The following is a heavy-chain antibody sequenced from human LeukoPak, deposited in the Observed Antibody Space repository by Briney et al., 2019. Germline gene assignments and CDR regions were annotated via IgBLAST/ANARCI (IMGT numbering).Heavy chain of an antibody. D-gene: IGHD2-15*01. V-gene: IGHV3-7*01. CDR1: GFAFSSYW. Sequence: GGSLRLSCAASGFAFSSYWMSWVRQAPGKGLEWVANIKQDGSEKYYVDSVKGRFTISRDNAKNSLYLQMNSLRAEDTAVYYCARLGWADAFDIWGQGTMVTVSS. CDR2: IKQDGSEK. CDR3: ARLGWADAFDI. J-gene: IGHJ3*02.